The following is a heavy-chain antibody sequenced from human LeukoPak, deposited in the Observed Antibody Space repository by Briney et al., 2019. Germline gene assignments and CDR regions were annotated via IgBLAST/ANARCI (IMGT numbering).Heavy chain of an antibody. D-gene: IGHD4-17*01. CDR3: AKEDYGDYGDSNWFDP. V-gene: IGHV3-30*18. CDR2: ISYGGSNK. Sequence: GGSLRLSCAASGFTFSSYGMHWVRQAPGKGLEWVAVISYGGSNKYYADSVKGRFTISRDNSKNTLYLQMNSLRAEDTAVYYCAKEDYGDYGDSNWFDPWGQGTLVTVSS. CDR1: GFTFSSYG. J-gene: IGHJ5*02.